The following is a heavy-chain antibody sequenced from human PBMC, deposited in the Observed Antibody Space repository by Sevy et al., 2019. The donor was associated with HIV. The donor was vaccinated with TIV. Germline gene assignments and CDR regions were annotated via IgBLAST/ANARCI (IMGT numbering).Heavy chain of an antibody. Sequence: GGSLSLSCAASGLAFSSYAMHWVRQAPDKGLEWVVVISYDGSNQDYADSVKGRFTISRDNSKNTLYLQMNSLRVEDTAVYYCARFPPERAFDIWGQGTMVTVSS. CDR2: ISYDGSNQ. V-gene: IGHV3-30*04. CDR1: GLAFSSYA. J-gene: IGHJ3*02. CDR3: ARFPPERAFDI.